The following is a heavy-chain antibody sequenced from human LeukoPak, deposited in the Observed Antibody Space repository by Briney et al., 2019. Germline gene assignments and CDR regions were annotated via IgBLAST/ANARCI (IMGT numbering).Heavy chain of an antibody. J-gene: IGHJ4*02. V-gene: IGHV3-13*01. CDR2: IGTAGDT. CDR3: AKGRHSYSPHKFDY. Sequence: GGSLRLSCAASGFTFSSYDMHWVRQATGKGLEWVSAIGTAGDTYYPGSVKGRFTISRENAKNSLYLQMNSLRAEDTAVYYCAKGRHSYSPHKFDYWGQGTLVTVSS. CDR1: GFTFSSYD. D-gene: IGHD1-26*01.